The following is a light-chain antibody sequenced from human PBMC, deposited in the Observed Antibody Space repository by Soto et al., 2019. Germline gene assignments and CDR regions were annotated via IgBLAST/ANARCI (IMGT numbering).Light chain of an antibody. V-gene: IGKV1-33*01. CDR3: QQYDNVFT. J-gene: IGKJ5*01. CDR1: QDITMY. Sequence: IQMTQSPSSLSASVGDRVTMTCQASQDITMYLNWYQQKPGKAPKLLIYDASNLQTGVPSRFSGSGYGTDFTFTISSLQPEDIATYYCQQYDNVFTFGQGTRPEIK. CDR2: DAS.